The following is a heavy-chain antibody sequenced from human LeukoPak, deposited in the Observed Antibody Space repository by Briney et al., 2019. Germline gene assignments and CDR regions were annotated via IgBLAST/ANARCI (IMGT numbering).Heavy chain of an antibody. CDR2: MNPNSGNT. J-gene: IGHJ4*02. Sequence: ASVKVSCKASGYTFTSYDINWVRQATGQGLEWMGWMNPNSGNTGYAQKFQGRVTMTRNTSISTAYMELSSLRSEDTAVYYCARGGPLWFGELPQVDYWGQGTLVTVS. CDR1: GYTFTSYD. V-gene: IGHV1-8*01. CDR3: ARGGPLWFGELPQVDY. D-gene: IGHD3-10*01.